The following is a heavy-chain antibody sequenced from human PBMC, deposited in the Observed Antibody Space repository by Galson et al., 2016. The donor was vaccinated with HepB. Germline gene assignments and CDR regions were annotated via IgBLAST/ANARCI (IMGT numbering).Heavy chain of an antibody. CDR1: GDSISSGGSH. J-gene: IGHJ4*02. Sequence: TLSPTCIVSGDSISSGGSHWIWIRQHPGKGLEWIGFIYYSWSTYYNPSLKSRVTISVGTPKNQFSLKLSSVTVADTAVYYCARVGHLDFWSGYYVPPFDYWGQGTLVTVSS. V-gene: IGHV4-31*03. D-gene: IGHD3-3*01. CDR3: ARVGHLDFWSGYYVPPFDY. CDR2: IYYSWST.